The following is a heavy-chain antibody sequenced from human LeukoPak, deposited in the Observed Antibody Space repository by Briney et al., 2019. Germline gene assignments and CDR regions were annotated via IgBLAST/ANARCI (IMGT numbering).Heavy chain of an antibody. J-gene: IGHJ3*02. CDR2: INHSGST. CDR1: GFTFSSYA. Sequence: GSLRLSCAASGFTFSSYAMSWVRQAPGKGLEWIGEINHSGSTNYNPSLKSRVTISVDTSKNQFSLKLSSVTAADTAVYYCARWRAATRRSAFDIWGQGTMVTVSS. CDR3: ARWRAATRRSAFDI. V-gene: IGHV4-34*01. D-gene: IGHD2-15*01.